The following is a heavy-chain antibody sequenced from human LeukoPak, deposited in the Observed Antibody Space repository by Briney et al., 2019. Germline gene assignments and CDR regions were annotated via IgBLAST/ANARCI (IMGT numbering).Heavy chain of an antibody. J-gene: IGHJ4*02. CDR3: GRDFYDFWSGYYGPLEY. D-gene: IGHD3-3*01. V-gene: IGHV3-30-3*01. CDR1: GFTFSSYA. CDR2: ISYDGSNK. Sequence: GGSLRLSCAASGFTFSSYAMHWVRQAPGKGLEWVALISYDGSNKYYADSVRGRFTISRDNSKNTLYLQMNSLRAEDTAVYYCGRDFYDFWSGYYGPLEYWGQGALVTVSS.